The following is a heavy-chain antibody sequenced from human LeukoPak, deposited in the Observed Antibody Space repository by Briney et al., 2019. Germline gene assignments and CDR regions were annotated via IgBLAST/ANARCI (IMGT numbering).Heavy chain of an antibody. D-gene: IGHD6-19*01. V-gene: IGHV5-10-1*01. Sequence: GESLRISCKGSGYSFTSYWISWVRQMPGKGLEWMGRIDPSDSYTNYSPSFQGHVTISADKPISTAYLQWSSLKASDTAMYCCARRSSGWYLNDYWGQGTLVTVSS. J-gene: IGHJ4*02. CDR3: ARRSSGWYLNDY. CDR1: GYSFTSYW. CDR2: IDPSDSYT.